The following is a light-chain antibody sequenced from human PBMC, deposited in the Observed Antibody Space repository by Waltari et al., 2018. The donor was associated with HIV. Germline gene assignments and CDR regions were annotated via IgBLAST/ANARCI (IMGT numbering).Light chain of an antibody. J-gene: IGKJ3*01. CDR3: QHRSDWPLFT. CDR1: ESVPKY. V-gene: IGKV3-11*01. CDR2: DAS. Sequence: EVVLTQSPATLSLSPGETATLSCRASESVPKYLAWYQQKRGQAPRLLSYDASNRAADISIRVSGSGSGTDFTLTISSLEPEDFGIYYCQHRSDWPLFTFGPGTTVDIK.